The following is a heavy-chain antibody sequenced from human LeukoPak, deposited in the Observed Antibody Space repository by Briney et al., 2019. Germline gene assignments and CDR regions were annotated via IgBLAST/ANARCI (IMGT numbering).Heavy chain of an antibody. CDR1: GGSISSYY. V-gene: IGHV4-59*01. Sequence: SETLSLTCTVSGGSISSYYWSWIRQPPGKGLEWIGYIYYSGSTNYNPSLKSRVTISVDTSKNQFSLKLSSVTAADTAVYYCARAMPYYDRGRAFDIWGQGTMVTVSS. CDR2: IYYSGST. J-gene: IGHJ3*02. CDR3: ARAMPYYDRGRAFDI. D-gene: IGHD3-22*01.